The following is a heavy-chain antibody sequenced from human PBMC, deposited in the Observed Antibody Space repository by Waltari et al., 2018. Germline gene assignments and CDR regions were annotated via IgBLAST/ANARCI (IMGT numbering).Heavy chain of an antibody. J-gene: IGHJ5*02. Sequence: QVQLVQSGAEVKKPGSSVKVSCKASGGTFSSYAISWVRQAPGQWLEWMGGIIPILGIANYAQKFQGRVTITADKSTSTAYMELSSLRSEDTAVYYCARDAYFIAARPSSSWFDPWGQGTLVTVSS. CDR1: GGTFSSYA. V-gene: IGHV1-69*10. CDR2: IIPILGIA. CDR3: ARDAYFIAARPSSSWFDP. D-gene: IGHD6-6*01.